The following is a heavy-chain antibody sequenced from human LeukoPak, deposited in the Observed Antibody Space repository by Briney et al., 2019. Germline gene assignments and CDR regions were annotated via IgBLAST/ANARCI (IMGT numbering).Heavy chain of an antibody. CDR3: ATHSGYDSGRRYYFDY. CDR1: GFTFVSYA. D-gene: IGHD5-12*01. CDR2: INGGGDTT. Sequence: GSLRLSCAASGFTFVSYAMTWVRQAPGKGLEWVSAINGGGDTTYYADSVKGRFTISRDNSKNTLYLQMNSLRAEDTAVYYCATHSGYDSGRRYYFDYWGQGTLVTVSS. V-gene: IGHV3-23*01. J-gene: IGHJ4*02.